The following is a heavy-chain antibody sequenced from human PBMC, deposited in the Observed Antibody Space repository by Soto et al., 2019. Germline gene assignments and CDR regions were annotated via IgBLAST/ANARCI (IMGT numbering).Heavy chain of an antibody. CDR3: ARGIAWADVIRPLGLDY. Sequence: QVQLVQSGAEVKKPGASVKVSCKASGYTFTGYYMHWVRQAPGQGLEWMGWINPNSGGTNYAQKFQGWVTMTRDTSISTAYMELSRLRSDDTAVYYSARGIAWADVIRPLGLDYWGQGTLVTVSS. V-gene: IGHV1-2*04. D-gene: IGHD6-19*01. J-gene: IGHJ4*02. CDR1: GYTFTGYY. CDR2: INPNSGGT.